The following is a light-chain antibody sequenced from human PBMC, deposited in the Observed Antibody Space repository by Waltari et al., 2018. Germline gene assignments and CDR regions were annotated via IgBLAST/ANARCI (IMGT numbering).Light chain of an antibody. CDR1: QSISSW. V-gene: IGKV1-5*03. J-gene: IGKJ2*01. CDR3: QQYNSYPYT. Sequence: DIQMTQSPSTLSASVGDRVTITCRASQSISSWLAWYQQKPGKAPKLLIDKAASLESGVPSRFSGSGSGTEFTLTISSLQPDDFATYYCQQYNSYPYTFGQGTKLEIK. CDR2: KAA.